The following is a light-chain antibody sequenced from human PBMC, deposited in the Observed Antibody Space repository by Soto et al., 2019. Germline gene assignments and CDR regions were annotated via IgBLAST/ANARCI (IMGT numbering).Light chain of an antibody. J-gene: IGKJ2*03. CDR3: QQYYGFPHS. CDR2: AAS. V-gene: IGKV1-8*01. CDR1: QGISSY. Sequence: AIRMTQSPSSFSASTGDRVTITCRASQGISSYLAWYQQEPGKAPKLLIYAASSLQSGLPSRFSGSGSGTDFTLTISCLQSEDFATYYCQQYYGFPHSFGQGTKLEIK.